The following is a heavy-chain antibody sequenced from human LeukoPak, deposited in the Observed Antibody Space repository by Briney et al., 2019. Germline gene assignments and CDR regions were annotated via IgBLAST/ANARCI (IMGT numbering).Heavy chain of an antibody. CDR2: IGAGDDT. CDR3: VKGGRLQPDDY. D-gene: IGHD6-25*01. V-gene: IGHV3-23*01. J-gene: IGHJ4*02. Sequence: PGGSLRLSCAASGFTFSPYAMTWVRQAPEKGLEWVSTIGAGDDTYYADSVKGRFTISRDNSKNTLYLQLNNLRDDDTAIYYCVKGGRLQPDDYWGQGTLVTVSS. CDR1: GFTFSPYA.